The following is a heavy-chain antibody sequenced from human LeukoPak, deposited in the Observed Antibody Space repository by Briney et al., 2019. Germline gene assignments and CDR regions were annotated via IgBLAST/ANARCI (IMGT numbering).Heavy chain of an antibody. CDR2: IKQDGSEK. J-gene: IGHJ4*02. V-gene: IGHV3-7*01. CDR1: GFTFSSYA. CDR3: ASAARLAD. Sequence: GGSLRLSCAASGFTFSSYAMSWVRQAPGKGLEWVANIKQDGSEKYYVDSVKGRFTISRDNAKNSLYLQMDSLRAEDTAVYYCASAARLADWGQGTLVTVSS. D-gene: IGHD6-6*01.